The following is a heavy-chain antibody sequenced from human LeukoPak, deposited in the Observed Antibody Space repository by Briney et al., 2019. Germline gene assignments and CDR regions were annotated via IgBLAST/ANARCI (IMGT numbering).Heavy chain of an antibody. V-gene: IGHV3-33*01. Sequence: PGGSLRLSCAASGFAFSSFGMHWVRQAPGKGLEWVAVIWYDGTNKYYADSVKGRFTISRDNSKNSLHLQMNSLRAEDTAVYYCAREEIWGQGTMVSVSS. CDR1: GFAFSSFG. J-gene: IGHJ3*02. CDR2: IWYDGTNK. CDR3: AREEI.